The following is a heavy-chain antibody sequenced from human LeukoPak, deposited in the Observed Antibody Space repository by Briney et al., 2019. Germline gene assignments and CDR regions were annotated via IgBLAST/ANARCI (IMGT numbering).Heavy chain of an antibody. Sequence: SETLSLTCTVSGGSISSYYWSWIRQPPGKGLEWIGYIYYSGSTNYNPSLKSRVTISVDTSKNQFSLKLSSVTAADTAVYYCARVWAPALNYYGSGSRAAPVVYFDYWGQGTLVTVSS. J-gene: IGHJ4*02. CDR3: ARVWAPALNYYGSGSRAAPVVYFDY. D-gene: IGHD3-10*01. CDR1: GGSISSYY. CDR2: IYYSGST. V-gene: IGHV4-59*01.